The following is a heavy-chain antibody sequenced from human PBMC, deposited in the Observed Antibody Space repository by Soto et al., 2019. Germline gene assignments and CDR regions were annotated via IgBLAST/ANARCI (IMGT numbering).Heavy chain of an antibody. D-gene: IGHD3-10*01. J-gene: IGHJ3*02. CDR2: INHSGST. CDR1: GGSFSGYY. V-gene: IGHV4-34*01. CDR3: ATKQVLLWFGERDAFDI. Sequence: SETLCLTCAVYGGSFSGYYWNWIRKPPGKGLEWIGEINHSGSTNYNPSLKSRVTISVDTSKNQFSLKLSSVTAADTAVYYCATKQVLLWFGERDAFDIWGQGTMVTVSS.